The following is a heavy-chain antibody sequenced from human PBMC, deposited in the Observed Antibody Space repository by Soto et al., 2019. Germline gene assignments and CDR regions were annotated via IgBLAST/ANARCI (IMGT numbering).Heavy chain of an antibody. CDR1: GGSISSYY. J-gene: IGHJ5*02. Sequence: SETLSLTCTVSGGSISSYYWSWIRQPPGKGLEWIGYIYYSGSTNYNPSLKSRVTISVDTSKNQFSLKLSSVTAADTAVYYCARRVWLGYCSGGSCYPWFDPWGQGTLVTVSS. D-gene: IGHD2-15*01. V-gene: IGHV4-59*08. CDR3: ARRVWLGYCSGGSCYPWFDP. CDR2: IYYSGST.